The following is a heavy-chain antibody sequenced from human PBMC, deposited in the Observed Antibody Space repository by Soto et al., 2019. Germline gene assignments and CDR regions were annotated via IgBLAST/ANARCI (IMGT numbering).Heavy chain of an antibody. J-gene: IGHJ5*02. D-gene: IGHD6-19*01. CDR1: VGFFSVYY. CDR2: INHSGST. Sequence: NPTEALCVTCAFYVGFFSVYYWVWIRQPPGKGLEWIGEINHSGSTNYNPSLKSRVTISVDTSKNQFSLKLSSVTAADTAVHYCARDSSGWYWFDPWGQGTMVTVSS. V-gene: IGHV4-34*01. CDR3: ARDSSGWYWFDP.